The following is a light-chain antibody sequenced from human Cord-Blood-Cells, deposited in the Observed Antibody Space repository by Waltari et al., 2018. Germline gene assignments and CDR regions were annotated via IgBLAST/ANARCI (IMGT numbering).Light chain of an antibody. J-gene: IGKJ4*01. Sequence: DIQMTQSPSSLSASVGDRVTITCRASQSISSYLNWYQQKPGKAPKLLIYAASSLQSGVPSRVSGSGSGTDFTLTISRLQPEDFSTYYCQQSYSTPHTFGGGTKVEIK. CDR1: QSISSY. CDR2: AAS. V-gene: IGKV1-39*01. CDR3: QQSYSTPHT.